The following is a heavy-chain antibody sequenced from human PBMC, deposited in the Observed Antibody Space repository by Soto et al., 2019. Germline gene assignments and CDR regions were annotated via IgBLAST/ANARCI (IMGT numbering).Heavy chain of an antibody. V-gene: IGHV3-9*01. CDR3: ARHSSGIDY. CDR1: GFTFDDYA. Sequence: SLRLSCAASGFTFDDYAMHWVRQAPGKGLEWVSGISWNSGSIGYADSVKGRFTISRDNAKNSLYLQMNSLRAEDTALYYCARHSSGIDYWGQGTLVTVSS. D-gene: IGHD6-19*01. J-gene: IGHJ4*02. CDR2: ISWNSGSI.